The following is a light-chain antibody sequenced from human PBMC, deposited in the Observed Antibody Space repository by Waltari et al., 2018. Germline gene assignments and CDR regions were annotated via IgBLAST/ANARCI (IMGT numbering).Light chain of an antibody. CDR2: DTS. CDR3: QQYNNWPPMYT. V-gene: IGKV3-15*01. CDR1: QSVSSN. J-gene: IGKJ2*01. Sequence: EIVMTQSPATLSVSLGERATLSCRASQSVSSNLAWYQQRPGQAPRLLIYDTSTRATGVPARFSGTGSGTEFTLTIRGLQSEDSATYYCQQYNNWPPMYTFGQGTRLEIK.